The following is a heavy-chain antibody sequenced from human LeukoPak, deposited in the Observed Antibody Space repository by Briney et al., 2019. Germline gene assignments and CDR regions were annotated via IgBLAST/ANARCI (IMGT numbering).Heavy chain of an antibody. CDR1: GYTFTSYY. Sequence: ASVKVSCKASGYTFTSYYMHWVRQAPGQGLEWMGWISAYNGNTNYAQTLQGRVTITTDTSTSTAYMELRSLRSDDTAVYYCARARAAAVPIDYWGQGTLVTVSS. V-gene: IGHV1-18*04. CDR3: ARARAAAVPIDY. CDR2: ISAYNGNT. D-gene: IGHD6-13*01. J-gene: IGHJ4*02.